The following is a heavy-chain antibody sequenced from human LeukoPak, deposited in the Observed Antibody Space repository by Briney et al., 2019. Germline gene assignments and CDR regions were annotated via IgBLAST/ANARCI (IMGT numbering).Heavy chain of an antibody. D-gene: IGHD2-2*01. J-gene: IGHJ6*02. CDR3: AREVVVPAAIRYYYYGMDV. CDR1: GGSISSGGYY. V-gene: IGHV4-31*03. Sequence: PSETLSLTCTVSGGSISSGGYYWSWIRQHPGKGLEWIGYIYYSGGTYYNPSLKSRVTISVDTSKNQFSLKLSSVTAADTAVYYCAREVVVPAAIRYYYYGMDVWGQGTTVTVSS. CDR2: IYYSGGT.